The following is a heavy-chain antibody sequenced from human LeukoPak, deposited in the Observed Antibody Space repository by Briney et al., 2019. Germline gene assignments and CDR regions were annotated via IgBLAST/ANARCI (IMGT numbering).Heavy chain of an antibody. CDR1: GGSISSGSYY. CDR3: ARSVVYFQH. CDR2: IYTSGST. J-gene: IGHJ1*01. V-gene: IGHV4-61*02. Sequence: SETLSLTCTVSGGSISSGSYYWSWIRQPAGKGLEWIGRIYTSGSTNYNPSLKSRVTISVDTSKNQFSLKLSSVTAADTAVYYCARSVVYFQHWGQGTLVTVSS. D-gene: IGHD2-21*01.